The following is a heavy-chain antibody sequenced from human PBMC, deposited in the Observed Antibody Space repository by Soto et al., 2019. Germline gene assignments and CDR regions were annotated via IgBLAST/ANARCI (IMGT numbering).Heavy chain of an antibody. CDR2: IIPILGIA. D-gene: IGHD6-19*01. CDR1: GGTFSSYT. CDR3: ARDQTTGYSSGWC. J-gene: IGHJ4*02. Sequence: QVQLVQSGAEVKKPGSSVKVSCKASGGTFSSYTISWVRQAPGQGLEWMGRIIPILGIANYAQKFQGRVTITADKSTSTAYMELSSLRSEDTAVYYCARDQTTGYSSGWCWSQGTLVTVSS. V-gene: IGHV1-69*08.